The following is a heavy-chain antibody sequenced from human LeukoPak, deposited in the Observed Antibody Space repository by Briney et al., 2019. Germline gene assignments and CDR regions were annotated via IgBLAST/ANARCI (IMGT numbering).Heavy chain of an antibody. V-gene: IGHV1-69*13. CDR3: AGDIVVVPAAIPRSWFDP. D-gene: IGHD2-2*01. J-gene: IGHJ5*02. Sequence: ASVKVSCKASGGTFSSYAIRWVRQAPGQGLEWMGGIIPIFGTANYAQKFQGRVTITADESTSTAYMELSSLRSEDTAVYYCAGDIVVVPAAIPRSWFDPWGQGTLVTVSS. CDR2: IIPIFGTA. CDR1: GGTFSSYA.